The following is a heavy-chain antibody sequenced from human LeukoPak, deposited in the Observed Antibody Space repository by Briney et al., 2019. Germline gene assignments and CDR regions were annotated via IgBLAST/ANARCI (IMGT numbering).Heavy chain of an antibody. Sequence: PGGSLRLSCVGSGFTFSTNAMSWVRQAPGKGLEWISGISGSGASTYYADSVTGRFTISRDNSRNTLYLQMNSLRGDDTAVYYCAKDVGKWESLHFFDYWGQGTLVTVSS. J-gene: IGHJ4*02. V-gene: IGHV3-23*01. CDR1: GFTFSTNA. CDR2: ISGSGAST. CDR3: AKDVGKWESLHFFDY. D-gene: IGHD1-26*01.